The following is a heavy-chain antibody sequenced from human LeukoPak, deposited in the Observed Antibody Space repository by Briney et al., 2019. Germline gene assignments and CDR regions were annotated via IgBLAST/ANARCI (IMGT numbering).Heavy chain of an antibody. CDR1: GFTFSSYA. CDR2: ISGSGGST. V-gene: IGHV3-23*01. Sequence: GGSLRLSCAASGFTFSSYAMSWVRQAPGKGLEWVSAISGSGGSTYYADSVKGRFTISRDNSKNTLYLQMNSLRAEDTAVYHCARGGDYDILTGHFDYWGQGTLVTVSS. J-gene: IGHJ4*02. D-gene: IGHD3-9*01. CDR3: ARGGDYDILTGHFDY.